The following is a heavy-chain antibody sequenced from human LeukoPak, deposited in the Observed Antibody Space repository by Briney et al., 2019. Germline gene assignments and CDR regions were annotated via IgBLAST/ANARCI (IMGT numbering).Heavy chain of an antibody. V-gene: IGHV1-18*01. J-gene: IGHJ4*02. CDR3: ARDSNTRSSGIFGY. Sequence: ASEKVSCKASGYTFTSYGIIWVRQAPGQGLEWMGWISAYNGNTNYAQKLQGRVTMTTDTSTSTAYMELRSLRSDDTAVYYCARDSNTRSSGIFGYWGQGTLVTVSS. CDR2: ISAYNGNT. D-gene: IGHD3-10*01. CDR1: GYTFTSYG.